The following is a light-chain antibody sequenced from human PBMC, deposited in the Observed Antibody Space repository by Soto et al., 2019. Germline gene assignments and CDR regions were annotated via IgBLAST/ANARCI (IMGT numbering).Light chain of an antibody. V-gene: IGKV3-15*01. CDR1: QSVGRD. CDR2: GAS. CDR3: QQYNSWPLT. J-gene: IGKJ4*01. Sequence: EIVMTQSPATLSVSPGEGATLSCRASQSVGRDLAWYQQKPGQAPRLLIYGASTRAIGIPARFSDSGSGSDFTLTISSLQSEDFALYSCQQYNSWPLTFGGGTKVEIK.